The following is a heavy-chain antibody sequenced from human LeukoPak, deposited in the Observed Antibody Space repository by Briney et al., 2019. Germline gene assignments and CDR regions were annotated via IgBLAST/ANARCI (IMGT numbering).Heavy chain of an antibody. J-gene: IGHJ4*02. D-gene: IGHD1-14*01. Sequence: SETLSLTCTVSGGSISSSSYYWGWIRQPPGKGLEWIGSIYYSGSTYYNPSLKSRVTISVDTSKNQFSLKLSSVTAADTAVYYCARFIWDGNYFDYWGQGTLVTVSS. V-gene: IGHV4-39*07. CDR1: GGSISSSSYY. CDR3: ARFIWDGNYFDY. CDR2: IYYSGST.